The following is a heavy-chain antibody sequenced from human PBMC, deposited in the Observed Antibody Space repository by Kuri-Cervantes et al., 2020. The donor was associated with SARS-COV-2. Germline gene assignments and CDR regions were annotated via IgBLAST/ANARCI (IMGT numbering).Heavy chain of an antibody. CDR2: IKQDGSEK. V-gene: IGHV3-7*01. Sequence: GGSLRLSCAASGFTFSSYWMSWVRQAPGKGLEWVANIKQDGSEKYYVDSVKGRFTISRDNAKNSLYLQMNSLRAEDTAVYYCAKDLRGCSSTSCYRWFDPWGQGTLVTVSS. CDR1: GFTFSSYW. J-gene: IGHJ5*02. D-gene: IGHD2-2*01. CDR3: AKDLRGCSSTSCYRWFDP.